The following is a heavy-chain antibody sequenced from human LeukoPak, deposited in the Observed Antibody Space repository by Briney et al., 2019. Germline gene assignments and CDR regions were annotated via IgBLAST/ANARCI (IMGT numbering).Heavy chain of an antibody. V-gene: IGHV4-34*01. Sequence: SETLSLTCAVYGGSFSGYYWSWIRQPPGKGLEWIGEINHSGSTNYNPSLKSRVTISVDTSKNQFSLKLSSVTAADTAVYYCARGRYTVTTVPLYNWFDPWGQGTLVTVSS. CDR1: GGSFSGYY. D-gene: IGHD4-11*01. CDR3: ARGRYTVTTVPLYNWFDP. CDR2: INHSGST. J-gene: IGHJ5*02.